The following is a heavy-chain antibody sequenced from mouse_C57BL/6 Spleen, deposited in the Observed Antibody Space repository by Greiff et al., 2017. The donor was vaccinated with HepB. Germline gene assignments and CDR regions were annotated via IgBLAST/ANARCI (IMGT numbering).Heavy chain of an antibody. Sequence: QVQLQQSGAELARPGASVKLSCKASGYTFTSYGISWVKQRTGQGLEWIGEIYPRSGNTYYNEKFKGKATLTADKSSSTAYIELRSLTSEDSAVYFCARPYYDYDLDYWGQGTTLTVSS. V-gene: IGHV1-81*01. CDR1: GYTFTSYG. D-gene: IGHD2-4*01. CDR3: ARPYYDYDLDY. CDR2: IYPRSGNT. J-gene: IGHJ2*01.